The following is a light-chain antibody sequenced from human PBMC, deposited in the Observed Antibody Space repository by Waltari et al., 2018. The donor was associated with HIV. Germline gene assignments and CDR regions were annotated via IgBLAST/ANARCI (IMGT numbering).Light chain of an antibody. CDR2: VGS. CDR1: QSILHGNGYNY. V-gene: IGKV2-28*01. J-gene: IGKJ1*01. Sequence: DVVMTQSPVSLTVPPGQPASISSSLSQSILHGNGYNYLDWYLQKPGQGPQLLIYVGSSRASGVPDRFSGRGGGTDVTLKISRVEAADVGVYYGRQGLQTPWTFGEGTKVEI. CDR3: RQGLQTPWT.